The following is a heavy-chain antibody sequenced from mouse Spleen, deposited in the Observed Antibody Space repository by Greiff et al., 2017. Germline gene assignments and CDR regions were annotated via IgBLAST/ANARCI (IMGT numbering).Heavy chain of an antibody. CDR3: AREANSLDY. Sequence: EVQVVESEGGLVQPGSSMKLSCTASGFTFSDYYMAWVRQVPEKGLEWVANINYDGSSTYYLDSLKSRFIISRDNAKNILYLQMSSLKSEDTATYYCAREANSLDYWGQGTTLTVSS. J-gene: IGHJ2*01. CDR1: GFTFSDYY. V-gene: IGHV5-16*01. D-gene: IGHD4-1*02. CDR2: INYDGSST.